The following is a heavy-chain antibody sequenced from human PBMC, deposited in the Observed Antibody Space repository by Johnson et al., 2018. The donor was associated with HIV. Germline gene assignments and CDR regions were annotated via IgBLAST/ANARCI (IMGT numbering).Heavy chain of an antibody. D-gene: IGHD6-13*01. CDR1: GFTFSRYW. J-gene: IGHJ3*02. CDR2: ISSGGTDT. V-gene: IGHV3-74*01. Sequence: EVQLVESGGGLVQPGGSLILSCAASGFTFSRYWMHWVRQAPGKGLVWVSRISSGGTDTYYADSVKGRFTISRDNARNTMFVQMKSLGAEDTAVYYCARDIIAAAGISAFDIWGQGTMVTVSS. CDR3: ARDIIAAAGISAFDI.